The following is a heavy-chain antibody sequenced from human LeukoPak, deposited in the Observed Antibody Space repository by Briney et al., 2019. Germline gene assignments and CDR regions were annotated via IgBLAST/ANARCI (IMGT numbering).Heavy chain of an antibody. V-gene: IGHV4-4*07. CDR2: IYIDGSS. Sequence: KSSETLSLTCTVSGGSMSSHYWSWIRQPAGKELEWIGRIYIDGSSNYNPSLKSRVAMSVDTSKNQFSLKLTSVTAADTAMYYCARGMTAFDPWGQGTLVTVSS. CDR3: ARGMTAFDP. J-gene: IGHJ5*02. CDR1: GGSMSSHY. D-gene: IGHD2-8*01.